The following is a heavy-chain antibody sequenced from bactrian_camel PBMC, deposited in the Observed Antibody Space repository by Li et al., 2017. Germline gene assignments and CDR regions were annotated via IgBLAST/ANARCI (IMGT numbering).Heavy chain of an antibody. CDR1: GYTYVTYQ. D-gene: IGHD5*01. V-gene: IGHV3S10*01. CDR2: IDSDGQT. J-gene: IGHJ4*01. CDR3: AARYGPCDWNPVSYTY. Sequence: VQLVESGGGSVQAGGSLRLLCKGSGYTYVTYQMSWFRQAPGEEREGVAAIDSDGQTHYANAVKGRFTISKDNAKNTLYLQMNNLKPEDTATYNCAARYGPCDWNPVSYTYLGQGTQVTV.